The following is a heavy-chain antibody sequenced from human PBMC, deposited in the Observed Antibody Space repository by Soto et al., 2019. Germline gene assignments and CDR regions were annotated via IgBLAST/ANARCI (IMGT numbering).Heavy chain of an antibody. CDR1: GYTLTELS. D-gene: IGHD6-13*01. Sequence: ASVKVSCKVSGYTLTELSMHWVRQAPGKGLEWMGGFDPEDGETIYAQKFQGRVTMTEDTSTDTAYMELSSLRSEDTAVYYCATETAAGDYYYYGMDVWGQGTTVTVSS. V-gene: IGHV1-24*01. CDR2: FDPEDGET. J-gene: IGHJ6*02. CDR3: ATETAAGDYYYYGMDV.